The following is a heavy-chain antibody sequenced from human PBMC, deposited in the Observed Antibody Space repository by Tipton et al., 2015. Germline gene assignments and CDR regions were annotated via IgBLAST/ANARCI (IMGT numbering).Heavy chain of an antibody. CDR2: VFYTGGT. D-gene: IGHD1-14*01. CDR1: DYSIRSYY. V-gene: IGHV4-59*01. CDR3: AREPTNGNYFDD. J-gene: IGHJ4*02. Sequence: LRLSCTVSDYSIRSYYWSWIRQPPGKGLEWIGYVFYTGGTYYNPSLKSRVTISLDTWEKQISLRLTSVSAADTAVYYCAREPTNGNYFDDWGQGTLVTVSS.